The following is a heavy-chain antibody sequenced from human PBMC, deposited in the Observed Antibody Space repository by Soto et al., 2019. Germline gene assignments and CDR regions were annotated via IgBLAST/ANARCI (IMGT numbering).Heavy chain of an antibody. V-gene: IGHV4-30-4*01. J-gene: IGHJ6*03. CDR2: IYYSGST. CDR3: ARSRTRWGNYYYYMDV. D-gene: IGHD3-16*01. Sequence: QVQLQESGPGLVKPSQTLSLTCTVSGGSISSGDYYWSWIRQPPGKGLEWIGYIYYSGSTYYNPSLKSRVTISVDTSKNQFSLKLSSVTAADTAVYYCARSRTRWGNYYYYMDVWGKGTTVTVSS. CDR1: GGSISSGDYY.